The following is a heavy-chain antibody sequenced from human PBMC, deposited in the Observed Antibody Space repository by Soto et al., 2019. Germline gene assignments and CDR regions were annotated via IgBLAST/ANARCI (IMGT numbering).Heavy chain of an antibody. V-gene: IGHV1-69*13. J-gene: IGHJ4*02. CDR1: GGTFSSYA. Sequence: ASVKVSCKASGGTFSSYAISWVRQAPGQGLEWMGGIIPIFGTANYAQKFQGRVTITADESTSTAYMELSSLRSEDTAVYYCARSLDTTPIGLDYWGQGTLVTVSS. D-gene: IGHD1-1*01. CDR2: IIPIFGTA. CDR3: ARSLDTTPIGLDY.